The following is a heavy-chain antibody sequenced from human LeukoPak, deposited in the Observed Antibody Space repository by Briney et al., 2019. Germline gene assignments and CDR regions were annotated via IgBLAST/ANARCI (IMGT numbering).Heavy chain of an antibody. J-gene: IGHJ4*02. CDR1: GYTFTGYY. CDR2: INPNSGDT. Sequence: ASVKVSCKASGYTFTGYYMHWVRQAPGQGLEWMGWINPNSGDTKYSQKFQGRVTMTRDTSISTAYMELSRLRSDDTAVYYCARGMYYYDSSGYHLDYWGQGTLVTVSS. V-gene: IGHV1-2*02. CDR3: ARGMYYYDSSGYHLDY. D-gene: IGHD3-22*01.